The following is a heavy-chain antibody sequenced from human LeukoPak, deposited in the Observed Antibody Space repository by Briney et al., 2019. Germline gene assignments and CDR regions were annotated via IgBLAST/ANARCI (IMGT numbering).Heavy chain of an antibody. D-gene: IGHD3-3*01. V-gene: IGHV1-18*01. J-gene: IGHJ4*02. CDR3: ARGPPNYYDFWSGYSDY. CDR1: GYTFTSYG. CDR2: ISAYNGNT. Sequence: ASVKVSCKASGYTFTSYGISWVRQAPGQGLEWMGWISAYNGNTNYAQKLQGRVTMTTDTSTSTAYMELRSLRSNDTAVYYCARGPPNYYDFWSGYSDYWGQGTLVTVSS.